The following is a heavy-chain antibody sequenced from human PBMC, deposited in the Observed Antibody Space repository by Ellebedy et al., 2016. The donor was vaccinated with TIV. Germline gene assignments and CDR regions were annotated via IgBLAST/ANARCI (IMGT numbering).Heavy chain of an antibody. CDR3: GKAYSSGYYVGWFDP. J-gene: IGHJ5*02. CDR1: GFTLSTYA. V-gene: IGHV3-23*01. CDR2: ISGSGGGT. D-gene: IGHD3-22*01. Sequence: GGSLRLSCAASGFTLSTYAMSWVRQAPGKGLEWVSGISGSGGGTYYADSVKGRFTVPRDKSKNTLYLQMNRLRPEDTAVYYCGKAYSSGYYVGWFDPWGQGTLVTVSS.